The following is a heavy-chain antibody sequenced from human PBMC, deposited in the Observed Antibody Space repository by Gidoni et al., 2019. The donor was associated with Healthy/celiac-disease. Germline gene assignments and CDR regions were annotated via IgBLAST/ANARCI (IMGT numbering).Heavy chain of an antibody. V-gene: IGHV4-39*01. CDR1: GGSISSSSYY. J-gene: IGHJ5*02. CDR3: ARQGQDIVVVPLNWFDP. Sequence: QLQLQESGPGLVKPSETLSLTCTVSGGSISSSSYYWGWIRQPPGKGLEWIGSIYYSGSTYYNPSLKSRVTISVDTSKNQFSLKLSSVTAADTAVYYCARQGQDIVVVPLNWFDPWGQGTLVTVSS. CDR2: IYYSGST. D-gene: IGHD2-2*01.